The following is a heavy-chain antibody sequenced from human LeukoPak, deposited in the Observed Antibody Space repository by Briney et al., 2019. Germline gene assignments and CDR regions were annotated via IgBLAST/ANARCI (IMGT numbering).Heavy chain of an antibody. CDR3: SRGTIDAFDI. J-gene: IGHJ3*02. CDR1: GYTFTSHH. Sequence: GASVKISCKASGYTFTSHHIHWVRQAPGQGHEWMGIINPSGGSTSYAQKFQGRVTMTRDMSTSTVYMELSSLRSEDTAVYYCSRGTIDAFDIWGQGTMVTVSS. CDR2: INPSGGST. D-gene: IGHD1/OR15-1a*01. V-gene: IGHV1-46*01.